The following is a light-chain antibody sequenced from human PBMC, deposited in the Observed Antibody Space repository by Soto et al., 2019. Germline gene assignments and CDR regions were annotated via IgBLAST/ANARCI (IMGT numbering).Light chain of an antibody. CDR1: QSVSSSY. J-gene: IGKJ4*01. V-gene: IGKV3-20*01. Sequence: EIVLTQSPGTLSLSPGERATLSCRASQSVSSSYLAWYQQKPGQAPRLLIDAASSRATGIPDRFSGSGSGTDFTLTISRLEPEDFAVYYCQKYGSSPAFGGGTKVEIK. CDR3: QKYGSSPA. CDR2: AAS.